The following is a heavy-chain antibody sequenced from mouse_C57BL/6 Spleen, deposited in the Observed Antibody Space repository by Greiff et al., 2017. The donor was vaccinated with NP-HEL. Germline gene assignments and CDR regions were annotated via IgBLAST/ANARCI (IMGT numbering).Heavy chain of an antibody. J-gene: IGHJ2*01. D-gene: IGHD1-1*01. CDR3: ARDGLITTVATFDY. CDR1: GYAFSSSW. CDR2: IYPGDGDT. V-gene: IGHV1-82*01. Sequence: VQVVESGPELVKPGASVKISCKASGYAFSSSWMNWVKQRPGKGLEWIGRIYPGDGDTNYNGKFKGKATLTADKSSSTAYMQLSSLTSEDSAVYFCARDGLITTVATFDYWGQGTTLTVSS.